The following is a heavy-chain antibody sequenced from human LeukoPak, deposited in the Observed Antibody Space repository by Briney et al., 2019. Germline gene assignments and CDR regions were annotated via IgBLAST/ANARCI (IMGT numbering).Heavy chain of an antibody. J-gene: IGHJ6*03. Sequence: PGGSLRLSCAASGFTFSGYAMSWVRQAPGKGLEWVANIKQDGSEKYYVDSVKGRFTISRDNAKNSLYLQMNSLRAEDTAVYYCARLPSIIYRWLPSAPPYYMDVWGKGTTVTISS. CDR1: GFTFSGYA. V-gene: IGHV3-7*01. CDR3: ARLPSIIYRWLPSAPPYYMDV. CDR2: IKQDGSEK. D-gene: IGHD6-19*01.